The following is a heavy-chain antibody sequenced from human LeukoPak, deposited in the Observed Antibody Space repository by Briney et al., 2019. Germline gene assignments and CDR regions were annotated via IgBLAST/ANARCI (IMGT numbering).Heavy chain of an antibody. CDR1: GFTFSNYW. CDR3: ARVWGQYCSGGSCYKFDY. J-gene: IGHJ4*02. V-gene: IGHV3-74*01. CDR2: INPDGSTT. Sequence: PGGSLRLSCAASGFTFSNYWMHWVRQDPGKGLVWVSFINPDGSTTNYADSVKGRFTISRDNAKNALYLQMNGLRAEDTAVYYCARVWGQYCSGGSCYKFDYWGQGTLVTVSS. D-gene: IGHD2-15*01.